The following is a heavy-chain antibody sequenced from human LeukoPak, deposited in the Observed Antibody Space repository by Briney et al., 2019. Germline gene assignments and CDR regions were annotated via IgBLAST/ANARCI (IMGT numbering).Heavy chain of an antibody. D-gene: IGHD5-18*01. CDR2: ISAYNGNT. V-gene: IGHV1-18*01. J-gene: IGHJ4*02. CDR1: GYTFTSYG. CDR3: ARVLHVDTAMAH. Sequence: ASVKVSCKASGYTFTSYGISWVRQAPGQGLEWMGWISAYNGNTNYAQKLQGRVTMTTDTSASTAYMELRSLRSDDTAVYYCARVLHVDTAMAHWGQGTLVTVSS.